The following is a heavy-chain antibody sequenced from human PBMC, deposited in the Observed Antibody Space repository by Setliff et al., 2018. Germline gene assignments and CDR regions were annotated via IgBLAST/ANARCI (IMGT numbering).Heavy chain of an antibody. CDR1: GGSISSGGYY. Sequence: ETLSLTCTVSGGSISSGGYYWSWVRQAPGKGLEWVSVIYSGGSTYYADSVKGRFTISRDNSKNTLYLQMNSLRAEDTAVYYCARRVGSVGIQLPDYWGQGTLVTVSS. V-gene: IGHV3-66*04. J-gene: IGHJ4*02. CDR3: ARRVGSVGIQLPDY. CDR2: IYSGGST. D-gene: IGHD5-18*01.